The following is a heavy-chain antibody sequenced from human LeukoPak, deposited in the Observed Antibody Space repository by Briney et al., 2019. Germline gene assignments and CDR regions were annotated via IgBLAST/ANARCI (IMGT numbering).Heavy chain of an antibody. D-gene: IGHD1-26*01. V-gene: IGHV3-7*01. CDR3: ARDPEGAITPEN. J-gene: IGHJ4*02. CDR1: GSTFSSYW. Sequence: PGGSLRLSCAASGSTFSSYWMSWVRQASGKGLEWVATIKQDGSEKYYVDSVKGRFTISRDNAKNSLYLQMNSLRAEDTAVYYCARDPEGAITPENWGQGTLVTVSS. CDR2: IKQDGSEK.